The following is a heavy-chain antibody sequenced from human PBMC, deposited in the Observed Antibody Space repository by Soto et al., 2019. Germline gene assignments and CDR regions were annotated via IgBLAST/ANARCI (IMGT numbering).Heavy chain of an antibody. V-gene: IGHV1-8*01. J-gene: IGHJ3*02. CDR1: GYTFTSYD. Sequence: SCKASGYTFTSYDINWVRQATGQGLEWMGWMNPNSGNTGYAQKFQGRVTMTRNTSISTAYMELSSLRSEDTAVYYCARVLDAYYDFWSGYSPDAFDIWGQGTMVTVSS. D-gene: IGHD3-3*01. CDR3: ARVLDAYYDFWSGYSPDAFDI. CDR2: MNPNSGNT.